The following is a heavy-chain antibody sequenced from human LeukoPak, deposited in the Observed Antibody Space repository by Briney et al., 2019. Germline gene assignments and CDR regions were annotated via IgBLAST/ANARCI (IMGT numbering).Heavy chain of an antibody. D-gene: IGHD6-25*01. CDR3: AKRGSAWDLDY. CDR2: IWYDGSNK. V-gene: IGHV3-33*06. CDR1: GFTFSSYG. J-gene: IGHJ4*02. Sequence: PGRCLRLSCAASGFTFSSYGMHWVRQAPGKGLEWVAVIWYDGSNKYYADSVKGRFTISRDNSQNTLYLQLNSLRAEDTAVYYCAKRGSAWDLDYWGQGTLVTVSS.